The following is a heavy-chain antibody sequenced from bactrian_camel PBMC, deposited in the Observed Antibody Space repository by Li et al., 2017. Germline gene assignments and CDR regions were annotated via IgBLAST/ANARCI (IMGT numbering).Heavy chain of an antibody. V-gene: IGHV3S1*01. CDR3: TNGGVYYTD. J-gene: IGHJ4*01. CDR1: GFTFSSYW. CDR2: INSGGGSQ. D-gene: IGHD2*01. Sequence: VQLVESGGGLVQPGGSLSLSCAASGFTFSSYWMCWVRQAPGKGLEWVSTINSGGGSQYYSDSVKGRFTISRDNAKNTLYLQLNSLKTEDTAMYYCTNGGVYYTDWGQGTQVTVS.